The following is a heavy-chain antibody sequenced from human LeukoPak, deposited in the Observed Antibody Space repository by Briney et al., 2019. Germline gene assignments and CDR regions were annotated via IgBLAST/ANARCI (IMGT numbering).Heavy chain of an antibody. J-gene: IGHJ4*02. Sequence: GGSLRLSCAASGFTFSSYAMSWVRQAPGKGLEWVLSISGSGGSTYYADSVKGRFTISRDNSKNTLYLQMNSLRAEDTAVYYCAKASHYTYYFDYWGQGTLVTVSS. V-gene: IGHV3-23*01. D-gene: IGHD3-3*01. CDR2: ISGSGGST. CDR1: GFTFSSYA. CDR3: AKASHYTYYFDY.